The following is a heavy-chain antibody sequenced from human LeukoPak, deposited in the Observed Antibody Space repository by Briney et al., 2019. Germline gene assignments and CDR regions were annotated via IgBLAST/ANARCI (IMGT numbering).Heavy chain of an antibody. Sequence: SETLSLTCTVSGGSISSYYWSWIRQPPGKGLEWIGYIFYSGSTNYNPSLKSRVTISVDTSKNQFSLKLSSVTAADTAVYYCARILDCSSSSCSYGMDVWGQGTTVTVPS. CDR2: IFYSGST. D-gene: IGHD2-15*01. CDR1: GGSISSYY. CDR3: ARILDCSSSSCSYGMDV. V-gene: IGHV4-59*08. J-gene: IGHJ6*02.